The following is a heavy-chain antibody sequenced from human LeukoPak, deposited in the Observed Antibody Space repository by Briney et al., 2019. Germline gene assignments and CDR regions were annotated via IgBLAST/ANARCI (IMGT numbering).Heavy chain of an antibody. CDR3: ARDRGFGGPQGDNWFDP. Sequence: AGGSLRLSCAASGFTFSSSCMSWVRQAPGKGLEWVSVVYSDGGAKYADSVKDRFNISRDNSKNMLYLEMNSLRVEDTAAYYCARDRGFGGPQGDNWFDPWGQGTLVTVSS. J-gene: IGHJ5*02. CDR1: GFTFSSSC. D-gene: IGHD3-16*01. V-gene: IGHV3-53*01. CDR2: VYSDGGA.